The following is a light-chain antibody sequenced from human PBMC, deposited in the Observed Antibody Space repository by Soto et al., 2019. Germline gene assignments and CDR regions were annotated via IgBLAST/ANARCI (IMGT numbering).Light chain of an antibody. Sequence: DIQMTQSPSSVSAFVGESVTITCHASQRISAFLNWYHQKPGKAPKLLIYSASYLQSGVPSNFSGSGSGTDFPLSIVTLQPEDSGTYFCQQSYRLPLTFGGGTKVEI. CDR3: QQSYRLPLT. J-gene: IGKJ4*01. CDR2: SAS. V-gene: IGKV1-39*01. CDR1: QRISAF.